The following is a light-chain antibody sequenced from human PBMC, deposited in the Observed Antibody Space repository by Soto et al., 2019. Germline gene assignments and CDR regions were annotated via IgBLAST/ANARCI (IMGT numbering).Light chain of an antibody. CDR2: LNSDGSH. CDR1: SGHSSYA. J-gene: IGLJ2*01. Sequence: QHVLTQSPSASASLGASVKITCTLSSGHSSYAIACHQQPPEQGPRYLMKLNSDGSHSKADGIPDRFSGSSSGAERYLTISSLQSEDEADYYCQTWGSGIRVFGGGTKLTVL. V-gene: IGLV4-69*01. CDR3: QTWGSGIRV.